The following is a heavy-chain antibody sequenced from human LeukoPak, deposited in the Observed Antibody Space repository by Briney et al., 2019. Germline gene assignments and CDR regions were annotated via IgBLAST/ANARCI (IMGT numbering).Heavy chain of an antibody. Sequence: GGSLRLSCAASGFTFSNYGMHWVRQAPGKGVEWVAVISSDGSSKYYIDSVKGRFTISRDNSKNTLFLQMNSLRAEDTAVYYCARGENSKTYPVSGYWGQGTLVTVSS. CDR2: ISSDGSSK. CDR3: ARGENSKTYPVSGY. J-gene: IGHJ4*02. V-gene: IGHV3-30*03. D-gene: IGHD2/OR15-2a*01. CDR1: GFTFSNYG.